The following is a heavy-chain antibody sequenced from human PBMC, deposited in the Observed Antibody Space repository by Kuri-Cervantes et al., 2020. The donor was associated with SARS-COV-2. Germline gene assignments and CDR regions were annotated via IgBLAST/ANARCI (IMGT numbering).Heavy chain of an antibody. Sequence: GESLKISCMGSGYSFTTYWIGWVRQMPGKGLEWMGIIYPGDSDTRYSPSFQGQVTISADKSISTAFLQWSSLKASDTAIYYCARRAYGEQVDYYYMDVWGKGTTVTVSS. CDR2: IYPGDSDT. V-gene: IGHV5-51*01. D-gene: IGHD4-17*01. CDR3: ARRAYGEQVDYYYMDV. J-gene: IGHJ6*03. CDR1: GYSFTTYW.